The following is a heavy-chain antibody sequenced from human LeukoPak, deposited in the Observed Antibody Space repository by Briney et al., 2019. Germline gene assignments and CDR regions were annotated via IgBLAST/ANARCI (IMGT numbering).Heavy chain of an antibody. D-gene: IGHD3-16*01. J-gene: IGHJ4*01. CDR3: AGDYIWGRLF. CDR2: ITSDGSTT. CDR1: GFSLSDYW. Sequence: PGGSLRLSCVGSGFSLSDYWMLWVRQTPGKGLMWVSRITSDGSTTWYADSVKGRFTVSRDNAKNTLFLEMNSLRDEDTAVYYCAGDYIWGRLFWGQGTLVTVSS. V-gene: IGHV3-74*01.